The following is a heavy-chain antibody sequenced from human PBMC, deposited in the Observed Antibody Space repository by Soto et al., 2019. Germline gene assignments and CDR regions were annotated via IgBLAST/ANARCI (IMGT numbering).Heavy chain of an antibody. D-gene: IGHD2-15*01. V-gene: IGHV5-10-1*01. CDR2: IDASDSYT. Sequence: GESLKSSCKGSGYSFTDYWISWVRQMPGKGLEWMGRIDASDSYTNYAPSFQGHVTMSVDESISTAYLHWSSLKASDTAMYFCASLSVGDGMDVWGQVTTVTVS. CDR3: ASLSVGDGMDV. CDR1: GYSFTDYW. J-gene: IGHJ6*02.